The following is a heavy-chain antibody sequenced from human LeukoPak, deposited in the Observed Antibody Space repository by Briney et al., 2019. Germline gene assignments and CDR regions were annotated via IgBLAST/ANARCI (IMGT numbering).Heavy chain of an antibody. V-gene: IGHV3-53*01. Sequence: SCKASGYTFTSYYMHWVRQAPGKGLEWVSVIYSGGTTNYADSVKGRFTISRDNSKNTLFLQMNSLRAEDTAVYYCARGGYSSSWYHFDYWGQGTLVTVSS. CDR3: ARGGYSSSWYHFDY. J-gene: IGHJ4*02. CDR1: GYTFTSYY. CDR2: IYSGGTT. D-gene: IGHD6-13*01.